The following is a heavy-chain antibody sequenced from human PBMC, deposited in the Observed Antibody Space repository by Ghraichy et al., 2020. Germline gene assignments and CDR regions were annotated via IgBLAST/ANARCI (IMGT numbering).Heavy chain of an antibody. J-gene: IGHJ4*02. Sequence: SETLSLTCTVSGGSVSSGSYYWSWIRQPPGKGLEWIGYIYYSGSTNYNPSLKSRVTISVDTSKNQFSLKLSSVTAADTAVYYCARLAAAGPFDYWGQGTLVTVSS. V-gene: IGHV4-61*01. CDR2: IYYSGST. CDR1: GGSVSSGSYY. D-gene: IGHD6-13*01. CDR3: ARLAAAGPFDY.